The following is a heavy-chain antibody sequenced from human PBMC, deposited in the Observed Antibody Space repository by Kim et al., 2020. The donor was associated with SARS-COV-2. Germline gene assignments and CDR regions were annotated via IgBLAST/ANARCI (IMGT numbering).Heavy chain of an antibody. CDR3: ARGHVGIVATDDALDI. D-gene: IGHD5-12*01. Sequence: GGSLRLSCAASGFTFSSYAMHWVRQAPGKGLEWLSVISYDASRRDYAVSVRGRFIISRDNSKNTVFLQMNSLRSDDTALYYCARGHVGIVATDDALDIWGQGSLVTVSS. V-gene: IGHV3-30*04. J-gene: IGHJ3*02. CDR2: ISYDASRR. CDR1: GFTFSSYA.